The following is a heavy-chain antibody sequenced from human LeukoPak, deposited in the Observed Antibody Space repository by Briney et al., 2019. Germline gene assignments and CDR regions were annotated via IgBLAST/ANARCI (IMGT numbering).Heavy chain of an antibody. J-gene: IGHJ5*02. Sequence: GGSLRLSCAASGFTFDDYAMLWVRQAPGKGLEWVSGISWNSGSIGYADSVKGRFTISRDNAKNSLYLQMNSLRAEDTALYYCAKVRGPWGQGTLVTVSS. D-gene: IGHD3-10*01. CDR1: GFTFDDYA. V-gene: IGHV3-9*01. CDR3: AKVRGP. CDR2: ISWNSGSI.